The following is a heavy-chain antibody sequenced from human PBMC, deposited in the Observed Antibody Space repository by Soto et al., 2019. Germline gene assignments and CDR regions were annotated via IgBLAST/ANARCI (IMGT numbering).Heavy chain of an antibody. V-gene: IGHV4-31*03. CDR2: IYANGNS. CDR3: ARDGRTSVYYLDY. D-gene: IGHD3-22*01. J-gene: IGHJ4*02. CDR1: RGSISSGGFY. Sequence: SETLSLTCTVSRGSISSGGFYWSWVRQSPGKGLEWIGFIYANGNSYYNPSLKSRANISLDTSKNKFSLKISSVTVADTAVYYCARDGRTSVYYLDYWGQGTPVTVSS.